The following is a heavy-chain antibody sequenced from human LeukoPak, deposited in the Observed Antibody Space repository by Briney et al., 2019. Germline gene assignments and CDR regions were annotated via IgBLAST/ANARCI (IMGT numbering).Heavy chain of an antibody. V-gene: IGHV4-31*03. J-gene: IGHJ4*02. CDR2: IDYRGNT. CDR3: ARNDYGDSHLDY. Sequence: SETLSLTCTVPGGSVSSGRYYWSWLRQHPGKGLEWIGYIDYRGNTHYNPSLESRVTISVDTSRNQFSLKVRSVTAADTAVYYCARNDYGDSHLDYWGQGTLVTVSS. D-gene: IGHD4-17*01. CDR1: GGSVSSGRYY.